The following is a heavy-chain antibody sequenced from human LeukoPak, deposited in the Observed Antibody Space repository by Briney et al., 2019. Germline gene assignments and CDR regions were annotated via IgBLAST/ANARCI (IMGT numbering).Heavy chain of an antibody. CDR1: GFSFGNHA. CDR3: ARHRTASDY. V-gene: IGHV3-21*01. D-gene: IGHD3-16*02. Sequence: GGSLRLSCAASGFSFGNHAMIWVRQAAGKGLEWVSSITSSSSYIYYADSVKGRFTISRDNAKSSLYLQMNSLRAEDTALYYCARHRTASDYWGQGTLVTVSS. J-gene: IGHJ4*02. CDR2: ITSSSSYI.